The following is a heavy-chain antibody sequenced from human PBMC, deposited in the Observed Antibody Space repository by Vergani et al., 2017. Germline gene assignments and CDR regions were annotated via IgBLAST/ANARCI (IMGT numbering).Heavy chain of an antibody. Sequence: QLQLQESGSGLVKPSQTLSLTCAVSGGSISSGGYSWSWIRQPPGKGLEWIGYIYHSGSTNYNPSLKSRVTISVDTSKNQFSLKLSSVTAADTAVYYCATPGSSGWYYFDYWGQGTLVTVSS. CDR2: IYHSGST. J-gene: IGHJ4*02. D-gene: IGHD6-19*01. CDR1: GGSISSGGYS. V-gene: IGHV4-30-2*01. CDR3: ATPGSSGWYYFDY.